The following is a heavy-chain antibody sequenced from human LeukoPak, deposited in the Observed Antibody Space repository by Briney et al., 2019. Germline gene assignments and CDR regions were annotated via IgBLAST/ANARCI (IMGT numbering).Heavy chain of an antibody. J-gene: IGHJ4*02. CDR2: IRSSSSTI. D-gene: IGHD3-9*01. CDR3: ARGYYDILTGPN. V-gene: IGHV3-48*04. Sequence: TGGSLRLSCAASGFTFSSYSMNWVRQAPGKGLEWVSYIRSSSSTIYYADSVKGRFTISRDNAKNSLYLQMNSLRAEDTAVYYCARGYYDILTGPNWGQGTLVTVSS. CDR1: GFTFSSYS.